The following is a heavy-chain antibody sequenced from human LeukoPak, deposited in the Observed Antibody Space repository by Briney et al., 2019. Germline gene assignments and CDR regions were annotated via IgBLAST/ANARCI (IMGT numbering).Heavy chain of an antibody. J-gene: IGHJ4*02. CDR3: AGRRFLRFRPYYFDY. CDR2: INHSGST. D-gene: IGHD3-3*01. V-gene: IGHV4-34*01. CDR1: GGSFSGYY. Sequence: SETLSLTCAVYGGSFSGYYWSWIRQPPGKGLERIGEINHSGSTNYNPSLKSRVTISVDTSKNQFSLKLSSVTAADTAVYYCAGRRFLRFRPYYFDYWGQGTLVTVSS.